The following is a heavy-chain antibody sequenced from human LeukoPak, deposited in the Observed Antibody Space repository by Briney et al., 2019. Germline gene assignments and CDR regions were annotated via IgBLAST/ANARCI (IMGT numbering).Heavy chain of an antibody. J-gene: IGHJ4*02. Sequence: SETLSLTCTVSGGSVSSHYWSWIRQPPGKGLEWIGYIYYSGSTNYNPSLKSRVTISVDTSKNQFSLKLSSVTAADTAVYYCASSEWAFDYWGQGTLVTVSS. V-gene: IGHV4-59*08. CDR2: IYYSGST. CDR1: GGSVSSHY. D-gene: IGHD1-14*01. CDR3: ASSEWAFDY.